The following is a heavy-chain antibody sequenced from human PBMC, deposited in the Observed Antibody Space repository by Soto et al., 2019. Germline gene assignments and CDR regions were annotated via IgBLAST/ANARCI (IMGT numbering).Heavy chain of an antibody. CDR2: ISAYNGNT. Sequence: QVQLVQSGAEVKKPGASVKVSCKASGYTFTSYGISWVRQAPGQGLEWMGWISAYNGNTNYAQKLQGRVTMTTDTATSTADMELRSLGSDDTAVYYWASGWCGEFVYYFDYWGQGTLVTVSS. D-gene: IGHD3-10*01. CDR1: GYTFTSYG. V-gene: IGHV1-18*01. J-gene: IGHJ4*02. CDR3: ASGWCGEFVYYFDY.